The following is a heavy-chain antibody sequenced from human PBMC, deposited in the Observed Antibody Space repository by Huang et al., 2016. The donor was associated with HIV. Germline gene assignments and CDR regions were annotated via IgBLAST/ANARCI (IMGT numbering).Heavy chain of an antibody. CDR1: GDSVSSNSLT. V-gene: IGHV6-1*01. D-gene: IGHD3-22*01. CDR3: ARGYDFYYDRRGYSFDY. Sequence: QVELQQSGPGLLKPSQTLSLTCGISGDSVSSNSLTWNWIRQSPSRGLEWLGRTYYRSKWYNDYAESVKGRINIDADTSKNQLSLQLKFVVPEDSAVYFCARGYDFYYDRRGYSFDYWGQGSLVTVSS. CDR2: TYYRSKWYN. J-gene: IGHJ4*02.